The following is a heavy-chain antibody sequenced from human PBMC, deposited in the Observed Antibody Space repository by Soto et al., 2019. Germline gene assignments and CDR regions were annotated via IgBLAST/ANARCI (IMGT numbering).Heavy chain of an antibody. Sequence: PGGSLRLSCAASGFTFSSYWMSWVRQAPGKGLEWVANIKQDGSEKYYVDSVKGRFTISRDNAKNSLYLQMNSLRAEDTAVYYCAGDSSGYYYIMAAFDIWGQGTMVTVSS. CDR3: AGDSSGYYYIMAAFDI. CDR2: IKQDGSEK. V-gene: IGHV3-7*01. D-gene: IGHD3-22*01. CDR1: GFTFSSYW. J-gene: IGHJ3*02.